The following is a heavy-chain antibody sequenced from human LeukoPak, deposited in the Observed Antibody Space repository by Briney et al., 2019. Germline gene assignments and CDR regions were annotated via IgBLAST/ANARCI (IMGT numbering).Heavy chain of an antibody. J-gene: IGHJ4*02. CDR2: ISSSGGST. CDR1: GFTFSSYA. V-gene: IGHV3-23*01. CDR3: ASLAVGGEENFDY. D-gene: IGHD3-16*01. Sequence: GGSLRLSCAAPGFTFSSYAMSWVRQAPGKGLEWVSAISSSGGSTYYADSVKGRFTISRDNSKNTLYLQMNSLRAEDTAVYYCASLAVGGEENFDYWGQGTPVTVSS.